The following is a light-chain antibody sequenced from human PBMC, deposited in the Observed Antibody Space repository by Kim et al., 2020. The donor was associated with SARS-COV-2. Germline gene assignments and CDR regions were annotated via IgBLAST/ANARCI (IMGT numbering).Light chain of an antibody. V-gene: IGLV2-14*03. Sequence: QSITISCTGTSRDLGGYNYVSWYQQHPGKAPKLLFYDVNKWPAGASHRFCGSKSDHTASLTISGLQAEDEADYYSSSYTSSSTPHVFGTGTKVTVL. J-gene: IGLJ1*01. CDR2: DVN. CDR3: SSYTSSSTPHV. CDR1: SRDLGGYNY.